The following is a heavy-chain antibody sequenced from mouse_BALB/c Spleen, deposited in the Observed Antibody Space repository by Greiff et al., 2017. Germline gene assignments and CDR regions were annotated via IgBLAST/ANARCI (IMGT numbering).Heavy chain of an antibody. CDR2: ISSGSSTI. Sequence: EVKVVESGGGLVQPGGSRKLSCAASGFTFSSFGMHWVRQAPEKGLEWVAYISSGSSTIYYADTVKGRFTISRDNPKNTLFLQMTSLRSEDTAMYYCARDTRDYWGQGTSVTVSS. J-gene: IGHJ4*01. CDR3: ARDTRDY. CDR1: GFTFSSFG. V-gene: IGHV5-17*02.